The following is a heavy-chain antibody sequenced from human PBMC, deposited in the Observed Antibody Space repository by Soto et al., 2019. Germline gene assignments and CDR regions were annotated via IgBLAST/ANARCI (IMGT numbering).Heavy chain of an antibody. CDR1: GFTFSSYA. D-gene: IGHD2-2*01. V-gene: IGHV3-23*01. J-gene: IGHJ6*02. CDR3: AKEVVPAANYYYYYGMDV. Sequence: GSLRLSCAASGFTFSSYAMSWVRQAPGKGLEWVSAISGSGGSTYYADSVKGRFTISRDNSKNTLYLQMNSLRAEDTAVYYCAKEVVPAANYYYYYGMDVWGQGTTVTVSS. CDR2: ISGSGGST.